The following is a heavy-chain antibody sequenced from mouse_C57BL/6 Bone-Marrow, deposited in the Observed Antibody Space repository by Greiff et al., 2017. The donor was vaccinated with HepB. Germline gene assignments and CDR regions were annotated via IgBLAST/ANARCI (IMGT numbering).Heavy chain of an antibody. CDR2: ISDGGSYT. Sequence: DVKLVESGGGLVKPGGSLKLSCAASGFTFSSYAMSWVRQTPEKRLEWVATISDGGSYTYYPDNVKGRFPISRDNAKNNLYLQMSHLKSEDTAMYYCARDSRWLPYYFDYWGQGTTLTVSS. CDR3: ARDSRWLPYYFDY. D-gene: IGHD2-3*01. CDR1: GFTFSSYA. J-gene: IGHJ2*01. V-gene: IGHV5-4*01.